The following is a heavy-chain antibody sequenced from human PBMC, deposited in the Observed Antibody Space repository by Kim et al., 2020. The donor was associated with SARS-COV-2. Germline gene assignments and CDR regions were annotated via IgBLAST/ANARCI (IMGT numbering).Heavy chain of an antibody. Sequence: SETLSLTCAVYGGSFIGYYWTWIRQPPGKGLEWIGEINENGGTNYKPSLNSRVTISLYTSKNHFSLKLNSVTAADTAVYYCARVKYSRAWTAHFDLWGRG. J-gene: IGHJ2*01. CDR1: GGSFIGYY. CDR3: ARVKYSRAWTAHFDL. CDR2: INENGGT. V-gene: IGHV4-34*01. D-gene: IGHD6-19*01.